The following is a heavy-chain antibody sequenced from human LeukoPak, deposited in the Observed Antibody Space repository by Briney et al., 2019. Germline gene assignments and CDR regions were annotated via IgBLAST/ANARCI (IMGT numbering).Heavy chain of an antibody. CDR1: GFSLSTSGVG. J-gene: IGHJ4*02. D-gene: IGHD3-10*01. CDR2: IYWNDDK. Sequence: ESGPTLVQPTQTLTLTCTFSGFSLSTSGVGVGWIRQPPGKALEWLALIYWNDDKRYSPSLKSRLTITKDTSKNQVVLTMTNMDPVDTATYYCAHRRTYYGSGSYFYWGQGTLVTVSS. CDR3: AHRRTYYGSGSYFY. V-gene: IGHV2-5*01.